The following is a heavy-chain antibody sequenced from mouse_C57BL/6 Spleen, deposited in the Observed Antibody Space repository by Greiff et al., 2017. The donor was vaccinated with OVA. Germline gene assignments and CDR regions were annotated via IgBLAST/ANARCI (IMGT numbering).Heavy chain of an antibody. CDR3: ARDYDYDGGYAMDY. V-gene: IGHV1-64*01. CDR1: GYTFTSYW. Sequence: QVQLQQPGAELVKPGASVKLSCKASGYTFTSYWMHWVKQRPGQGLEWIGMIHPNSGSTNYNEKFKSKATLTVDKSSSTAYMTLSSLTSEDSAVYYWARDYDYDGGYAMDYWGQGTSVTVSS. J-gene: IGHJ4*01. CDR2: IHPNSGST. D-gene: IGHD2-4*01.